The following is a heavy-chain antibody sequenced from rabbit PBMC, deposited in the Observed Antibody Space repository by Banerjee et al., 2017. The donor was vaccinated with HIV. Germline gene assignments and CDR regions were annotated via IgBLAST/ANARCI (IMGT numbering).Heavy chain of an antibody. Sequence: QSLEESGGDLVKPGASLTLTCTASGFSFRSDHWPCWVRQAPGKGLEWIACIDTGSTNTYYASWAKGRFTISKTSSTTVTLQMTSLTAADTATYFCARDDLWGQGTLVTVS. J-gene: IGHJ3*01. D-gene: IGHD2-1*01. CDR2: IDTGSTNT. CDR1: GFSFRSDHW. CDR3: ARDDL. V-gene: IGHV1S40*01.